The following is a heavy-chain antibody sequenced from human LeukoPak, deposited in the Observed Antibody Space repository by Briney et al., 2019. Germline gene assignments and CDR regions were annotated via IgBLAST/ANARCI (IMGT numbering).Heavy chain of an antibody. CDR2: ISGSGGST. J-gene: IGHJ4*02. CDR1: GFTFSSYA. Sequence: GGSLRLSCAASGFTFSSYAMSWVRQAPGKGLEWVSAISGSGGSTYYADSVKGRFTISRDNSKYTLYLQMNSLRAEDTAVYYCAKASLRRGYSGYDHYWGQGTLVTVSS. V-gene: IGHV3-23*01. CDR3: AKASLRRGYSGYDHY. D-gene: IGHD5-12*01.